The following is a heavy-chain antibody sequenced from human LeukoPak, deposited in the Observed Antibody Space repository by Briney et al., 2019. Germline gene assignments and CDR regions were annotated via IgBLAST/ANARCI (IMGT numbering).Heavy chain of an antibody. CDR1: GGSISSYY. D-gene: IGHD2-2*01. J-gene: IGHJ5*02. CDR3: ARRRGYCSSSSCYGFDP. V-gene: IGHV4-4*08. Sequence: PSETLSLTCTVSGGSISSYYWSWLRQPPGKGLEWIAYISTSGSTKYNPSLQSRVTISVDTSKNQFALKLTSVTAADTAVYYCARRRGYCSSSSCYGFDPWGQGTLVTVSS. CDR2: ISTSGST.